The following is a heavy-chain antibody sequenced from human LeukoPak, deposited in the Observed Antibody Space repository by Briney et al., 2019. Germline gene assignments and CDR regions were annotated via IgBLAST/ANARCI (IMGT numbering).Heavy chain of an antibody. V-gene: IGHV3-30*04. D-gene: IGHD3-3*01. Sequence: GGSLRLSCAASGFTFSSYAMHWVRQAPGKGLEWVAVISYDGSNKYYADSVKGRFTISRDNSKNTLYLQMNSLRAEDTAVYYCARVVQHSVWSGYYIRDYYFDYWGQGTLVTVSS. CDR3: ARVVQHSVWSGYYIRDYYFDY. CDR1: GFTFSSYA. J-gene: IGHJ4*02. CDR2: ISYDGSNK.